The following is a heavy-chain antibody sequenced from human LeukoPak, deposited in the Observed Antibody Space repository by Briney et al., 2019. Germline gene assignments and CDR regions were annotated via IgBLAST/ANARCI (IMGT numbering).Heavy chain of an antibody. J-gene: IGHJ5*02. D-gene: IGHD2-21*01. CDR3: ARVRRIHNWFDP. Sequence: SVKVSCKASGGTFSSYAISWVRQAPGQGLEWMGRIIPILGIANYAQKFQGRVTITADKSTSTAYMELSSLRSEDTAVYYCARVRRIHNWFDPWGRGTLVTVSS. V-gene: IGHV1-69*04. CDR1: GGTFSSYA. CDR2: IIPILGIA.